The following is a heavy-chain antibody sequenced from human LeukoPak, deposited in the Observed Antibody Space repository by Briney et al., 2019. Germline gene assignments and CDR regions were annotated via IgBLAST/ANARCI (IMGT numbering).Heavy chain of an antibody. CDR3: ARGTSYPEVTWLVWTTVTQNWFDP. Sequence: GASVKVSCKASGGTFSSYAISWVRQATGQGLEWMGWMNPNSGNTGYAQKFQGRVTMTRNTSISTAYMELSSLRSEDTAVYYCARGTSYPEVTWLVWTTVTQNWFDPWGQGTLVTVSS. CDR2: MNPNSGNT. D-gene: IGHD4-17*01. V-gene: IGHV1-8*02. CDR1: GGTFSSYA. J-gene: IGHJ5*02.